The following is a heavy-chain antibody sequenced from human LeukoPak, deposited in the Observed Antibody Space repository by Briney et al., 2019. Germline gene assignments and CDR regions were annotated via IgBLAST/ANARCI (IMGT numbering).Heavy chain of an antibody. CDR1: GFTFTNYG. CDR3: ARDFSNTSGFTVVLDF. V-gene: IGHV1-18*04. J-gene: IGHJ4*02. D-gene: IGHD4-23*01. CDR2: ISAYNGDR. Sequence: ASVKVSCKASGFTFTNYGITWVRQAPGQGLEVMGWISAYNGDRKYAQKVQARLTMTTDASTSTAYMELSSLTSDDTAVYYCARDFSNTSGFTVVLDFWGQGTLVTVSS.